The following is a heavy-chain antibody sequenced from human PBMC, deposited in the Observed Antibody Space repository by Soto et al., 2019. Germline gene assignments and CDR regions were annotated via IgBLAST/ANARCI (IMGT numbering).Heavy chain of an antibody. CDR2: IRNKANSHST. CDR3: ARYSGRYSRHFDY. V-gene: IGHV3-72*01. D-gene: IGHD1-26*01. J-gene: IGHJ4*02. CDR1: GFIFSDHY. Sequence: EVLLVESGGGLVQPGGSLRLSCAASGFIFSDHYMDWVRQAPGKGLEWVARIRNKANSHSTEYAASVEGRFTISRDDSKNSLYLQMNSLKTEDTAVYYCARYSGRYSRHFDYWGQGTLVTVSS.